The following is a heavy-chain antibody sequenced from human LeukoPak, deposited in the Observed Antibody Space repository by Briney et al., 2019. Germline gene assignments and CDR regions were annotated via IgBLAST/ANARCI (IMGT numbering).Heavy chain of an antibody. V-gene: IGHV4-38-2*01. CDR1: GYSISSGYY. CDR2: IYHSGST. D-gene: IGHD3/OR15-3a*01. CDR3: ASLDWSHPLGY. J-gene: IGHJ4*02. Sequence: PSETLSLTCAVSGYSISSGYYWGWIRQPPGKGLEWIGSIYHSGSTYYNPSLKSRVTISVDTSKNQFSLKLSSVTAAGTAVYYCASLDWSHPLGYWGQGTLVTVSS.